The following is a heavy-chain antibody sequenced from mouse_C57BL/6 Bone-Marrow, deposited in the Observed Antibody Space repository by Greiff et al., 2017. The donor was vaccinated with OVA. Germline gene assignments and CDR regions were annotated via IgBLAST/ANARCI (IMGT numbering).Heavy chain of an antibody. V-gene: IGHV1-58*01. Sequence: VQLQQSGAELVRPGSSVKMSCKTSGYTFTSYGINWVKQRPGQGLEWIGYIYIGNGYTEYDEKFKGKATLTSDTSSSTAYMQLSSLTSEDSAIYFCAFTTVVVEGYFDYWGQGTTLTVSS. CDR1: GYTFTSYG. D-gene: IGHD1-1*01. CDR2: IYIGNGYT. J-gene: IGHJ2*01. CDR3: AFTTVVVEGYFDY.